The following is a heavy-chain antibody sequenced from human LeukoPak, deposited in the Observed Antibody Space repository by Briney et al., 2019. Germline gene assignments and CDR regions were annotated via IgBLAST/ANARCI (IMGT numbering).Heavy chain of an antibody. CDR2: ISYSGST. CDR3: ARAGPGFGP. Sequence: SETLSLTCTVSGGSISSTNYYWGWIRQPPGKGLEWIGSISYSGSTYYNPSLKSRVTTSLDTSKNQFSLQLNSVTPEDTAVYYCARAGPGFGPWGQGILVTVSS. V-gene: IGHV4-39*07. J-gene: IGHJ5*02. CDR1: GGSISSTNYY.